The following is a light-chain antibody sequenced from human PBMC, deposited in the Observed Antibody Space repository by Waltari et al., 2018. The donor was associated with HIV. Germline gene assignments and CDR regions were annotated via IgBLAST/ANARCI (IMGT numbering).Light chain of an antibody. CDR3: SSYGDSLRVL. J-gene: IGLJ3*02. CDR2: EGT. CDR1: SSDIGAYAS. Sequence: QSALTQPPSASGSLRQSVTISCTGSSSDIGAYASVSWFQQHPRSPPKLLLYEGTRRPSTVADRFSGPRSGSTAFLTVAGLQPDDEATYFCSSYGDSLRVLFGGGTNVTVL. V-gene: IGLV2-8*01.